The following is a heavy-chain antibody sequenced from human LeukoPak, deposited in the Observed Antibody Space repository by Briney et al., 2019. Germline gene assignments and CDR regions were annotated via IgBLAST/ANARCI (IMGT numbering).Heavy chain of an antibody. D-gene: IGHD6-13*01. CDR1: GGSISSYY. CDR2: IYYSGST. Sequence: PSETLSLTCTVSGGSISSYYWSWIRQPPGKGLEGIGYIYYSGSTNYNPSLKSRVTISVDTSKDQFSLKLSSVTAADTAVYYCARAVTSSSSWYKWVNWFDPWGQGTLVTVSS. V-gene: IGHV4-59*12. J-gene: IGHJ5*02. CDR3: ARAVTSSSSWYKWVNWFDP.